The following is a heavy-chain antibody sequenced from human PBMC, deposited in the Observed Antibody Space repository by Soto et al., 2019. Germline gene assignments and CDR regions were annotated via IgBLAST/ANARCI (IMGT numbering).Heavy chain of an antibody. CDR2: ISSSSSYI. Sequence: EVQLVESGGGLVKPGGSLRLSCAASGFTFSSYSMNWVRQAPGQGLEWVSSISSSSSYIYYADSVKGRFTISRDNAKNSLYLQLNSLRAEDTAVYYCASVPGYYYDRLPLRAFDIWGQGTMVTVSS. CDR1: GFTFSSYS. CDR3: ASVPGYYYDRLPLRAFDI. D-gene: IGHD3-22*01. J-gene: IGHJ3*02. V-gene: IGHV3-21*01.